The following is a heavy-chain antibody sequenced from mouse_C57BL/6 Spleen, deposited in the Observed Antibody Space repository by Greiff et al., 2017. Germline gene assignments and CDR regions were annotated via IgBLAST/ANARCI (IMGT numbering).Heavy chain of an antibody. CDR1: GYTFTSYW. Sequence: QVQLQQPGAELVRPGSSVKLSCKASGYTFTSYWMAWVKQRPGQGLEWIGNIYPSDSETHYNQKFKDKATLTVDTSSSTAYMQLSSLTSEDSAVYFCARGSSYERYAMDYWGLGTSVTVSS. CDR2: IYPSDSET. V-gene: IGHV1-61*01. CDR3: ARGSSYERYAMDY. D-gene: IGHD1-1*01. J-gene: IGHJ4*01.